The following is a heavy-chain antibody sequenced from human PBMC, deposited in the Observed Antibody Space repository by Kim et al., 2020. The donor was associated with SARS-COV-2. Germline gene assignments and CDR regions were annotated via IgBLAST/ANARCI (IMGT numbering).Heavy chain of an antibody. D-gene: IGHD3-10*01. Sequence: SETLSLTCDVSGVAISDGAWWSWVRQAPGKGLEWIGQIWHTGNTNYNPSLDGRVTISVDESKNQFSLQLISVTAADTAVYFFARDFGWMSPWGQGIQVTVSS. V-gene: IGHV4-4*02. CDR1: GVAISDGAW. CDR2: IWHTGNT. J-gene: IGHJ5*01. CDR3: ARDFGWMSP.